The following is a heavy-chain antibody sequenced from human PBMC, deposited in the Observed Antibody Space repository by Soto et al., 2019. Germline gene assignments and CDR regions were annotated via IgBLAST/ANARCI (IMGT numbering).Heavy chain of an antibody. D-gene: IGHD1-7*01. CDR2: IYYSGST. V-gene: IGHV4-39*01. Sequence: QLQLQESGPGLVKPSETLSLTCTVSGGSISSSSYYWGWIRQPPGKGLEWIGSIYYSGSTYYNPSLKSRVPISVETSKNQLSLKLSSVTAADKAVYYCARHSTWNYGRTYYYYYMDVWGKGTTVTVSS. CDR3: ARHSTWNYGRTYYYYYMDV. J-gene: IGHJ6*03. CDR1: GGSISSSSYY.